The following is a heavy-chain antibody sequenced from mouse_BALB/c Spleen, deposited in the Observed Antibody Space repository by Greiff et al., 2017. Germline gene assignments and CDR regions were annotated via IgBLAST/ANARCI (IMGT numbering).Heavy chain of an antibody. V-gene: IGHV1-31*01. Sequence: EVQLQQSGPELVKPGASVKISCKASGYSFTGYYMHWVKQSHVKSLEWIGRINPYNGATSYNQNFKDKASLTVDKSSSTAYMELHSLTSEDSAVYYCARSQGNYGEYFDVWGAGTTVTVSS. D-gene: IGHD2-1*01. J-gene: IGHJ1*01. CDR1: GYSFTGYY. CDR2: INPYNGAT. CDR3: ARSQGNYGEYFDV.